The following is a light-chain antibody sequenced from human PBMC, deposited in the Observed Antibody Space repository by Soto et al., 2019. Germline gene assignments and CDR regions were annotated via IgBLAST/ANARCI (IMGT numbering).Light chain of an antibody. CDR3: QQYGSSPT. CDR1: QSVSSNY. J-gene: IGKJ5*01. CDR2: GAS. V-gene: IGKV3-20*01. Sequence: ESVLTQSPGTLSLSPGERATLSCRASQSVSSNYLAWYHQKPGQAPRLLLYGASNRAAGIPDRFSGSGSGTDFTLTISRLEPEDFAVYYCQQYGSSPTFGQGTRLEIK.